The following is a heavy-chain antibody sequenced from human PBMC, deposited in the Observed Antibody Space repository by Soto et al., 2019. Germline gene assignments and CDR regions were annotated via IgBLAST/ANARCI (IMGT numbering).Heavy chain of an antibody. J-gene: IGHJ3*01. CDR2: IIPIFGTA. V-gene: IGHV1-69*13. Sequence: GASVKVSCKASGGTFSSYAISWVRQAPGQGLEWMGGIIPIFGTANYAQKFQGRVTMTADESTSTAYMELSSLRSEDTAVYYCATDPASIHVYYFFELWGQGTM. CDR1: GGTFSSYA. D-gene: IGHD1-26*01. CDR3: ATDPASIHVYYFFEL.